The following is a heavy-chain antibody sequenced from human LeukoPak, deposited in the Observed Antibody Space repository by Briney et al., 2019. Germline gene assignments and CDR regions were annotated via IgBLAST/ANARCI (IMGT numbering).Heavy chain of an antibody. Sequence: PGRSLRLSCAASGFPFSSYAMHWVRQAPGKGLEWVALISYDGKEKYYADYVKGRFTISRDNSKNTLYLQMNSLRVEDTAVYYCARSEMATITVDYLGRGTLVIVSS. D-gene: IGHD5-24*01. CDR1: GFPFSSYA. CDR3: ARSEMATITVDY. CDR2: ISYDGKEK. V-gene: IGHV3-30*01. J-gene: IGHJ4*02.